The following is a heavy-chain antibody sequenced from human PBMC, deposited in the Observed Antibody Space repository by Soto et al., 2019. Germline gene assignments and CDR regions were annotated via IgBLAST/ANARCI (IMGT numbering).Heavy chain of an antibody. D-gene: IGHD1-26*01. Sequence: GGSLRLSCAASGFTFRNYAIHWVRQAPGKGLEWVAVISRDGSHKYYLDSVKGRFTISRDNSEDTVNLLMNSLRDDDSAMYYCARSRNSAVADSFDFWGQGTLVTVSS. CDR3: ARSRNSAVADSFDF. CDR1: GFTFRNYA. CDR2: ISRDGSHK. J-gene: IGHJ4*02. V-gene: IGHV3-30*04.